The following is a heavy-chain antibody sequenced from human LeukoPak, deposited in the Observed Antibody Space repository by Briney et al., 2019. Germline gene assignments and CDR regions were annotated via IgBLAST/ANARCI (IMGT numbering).Heavy chain of an antibody. CDR3: AKTKYQLPGLFDY. CDR1: GFTFSSYA. J-gene: IGHJ4*02. D-gene: IGHD2-2*01. Sequence: GGSLRLSCAASGFTFSSYAMSWVREAPGKGLEWVSAISGSGGSTYYADSVKGRFTISRDNSKNTLYLQMNSLGAEDTAVYYCAKTKYQLPGLFDYWGQGTLVTVSS. CDR2: ISGSGGST. V-gene: IGHV3-23*01.